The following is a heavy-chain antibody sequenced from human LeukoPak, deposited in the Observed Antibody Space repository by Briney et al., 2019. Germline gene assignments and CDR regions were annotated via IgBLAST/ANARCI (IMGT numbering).Heavy chain of an antibody. D-gene: IGHD5-12*01. CDR1: GFTFSNAW. Sequence: GGSLRLSCAASGFTFSNAWMSWVRQAPGKGLEWVGRIKSKTDGGTTDYAAPVKGRFTISRDDSKNRLYLQMNSLKNEDTAVYYCSGDDIVFDFWGQGTLVTVSS. CDR3: SGDDIVFDF. CDR2: IKSKTDGGTT. J-gene: IGHJ4*02. V-gene: IGHV3-15*01.